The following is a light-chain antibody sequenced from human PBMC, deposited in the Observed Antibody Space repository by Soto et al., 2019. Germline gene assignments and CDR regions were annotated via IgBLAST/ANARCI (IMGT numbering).Light chain of an antibody. CDR3: QQSFHTPRT. J-gene: IGKJ1*01. Sequence: DIQMTQSPSSLSAYVGDRVTITCRASQSISNYLNWYQQRPGKAPKLLIYAASSLQSGVPSRFNASGSGTDFTLTINSLQPEDFATYYCQQSFHTPRTFGHGTKVDIK. CDR2: AAS. V-gene: IGKV1-39*01. CDR1: QSISNY.